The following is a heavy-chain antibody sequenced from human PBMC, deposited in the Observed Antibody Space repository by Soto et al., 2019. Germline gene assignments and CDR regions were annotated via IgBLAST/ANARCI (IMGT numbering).Heavy chain of an antibody. CDR2: ISSSSSTI. Sequence: RGSLLLSCASSGFTFSIYSMAWVRQAPGKGLDSVSYISSSSSTIYYADSVKGRFTISRDNAKNSLYLQMNSLRDEDTAVYYCASIREYYYDSSGYYRGAFDIWGQGTMVTVSS. V-gene: IGHV3-48*02. CDR1: GFTFSIYS. CDR3: ASIREYYYDSSGYYRGAFDI. J-gene: IGHJ3*02. D-gene: IGHD3-22*01.